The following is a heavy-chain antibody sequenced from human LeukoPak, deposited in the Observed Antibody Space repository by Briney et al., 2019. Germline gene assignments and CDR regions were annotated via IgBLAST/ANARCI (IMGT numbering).Heavy chain of an antibody. V-gene: IGHV3-30*03. J-gene: IGHJ3*02. CDR2: ISYDGSNK. CDR1: GFTFSSYG. D-gene: IGHD5-24*01. Sequence: GGSLRLSCAASGFTFSSYGMHWVRQAPGKGLEWVAVISYDGSNKYYADSVKGRFTISRDNSKNTLYLQMNSLRAEDTAVYYCASGRRDGYNPTLDAFDIWGQGTMVTVSS. CDR3: ASGRRDGYNPTLDAFDI.